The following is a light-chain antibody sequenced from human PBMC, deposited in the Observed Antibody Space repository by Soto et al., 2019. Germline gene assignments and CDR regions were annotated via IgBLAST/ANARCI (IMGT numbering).Light chain of an antibody. V-gene: IGLV2-14*01. CDR3: TSYTTISTLVL. Sequence: QSVLTQPASVSGSPGQSITISCTGTSSDVGGYNFVSWYQQHPGKAPKLIIYGVSNRPSGVSNRFSGSKSGNTASLTISGLQAEDEGNYYCTSYTTISTLVLFGGGTKVTVL. J-gene: IGLJ2*01. CDR2: GVS. CDR1: SSDVGGYNF.